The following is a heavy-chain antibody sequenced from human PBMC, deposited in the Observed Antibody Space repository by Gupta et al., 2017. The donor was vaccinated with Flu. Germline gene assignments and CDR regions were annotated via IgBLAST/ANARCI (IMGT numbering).Heavy chain of an antibody. J-gene: IGHJ4*02. D-gene: IGHD1-26*01. CDR2: ISSSSSYI. V-gene: IGHV3-21*01. CDR1: GFTFSSYS. CDR3: ARVPSPGRGVVDY. Sequence: EVQLVESGGGLVKPGGSLRLSCAASGFTFSSYSMNGVRQAPGKGLEWVSSISSSSSYIYYADSVKGRFTISRDNAKNSLYLQMNSLRAEDTAVYYCARVPSPGRGVVDYWGQGTLVTVSS.